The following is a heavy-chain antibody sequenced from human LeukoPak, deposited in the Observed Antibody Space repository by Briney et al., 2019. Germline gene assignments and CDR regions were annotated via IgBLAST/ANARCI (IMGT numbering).Heavy chain of an antibody. CDR2: IWYDGSNK. CDR1: GFTFSSYG. D-gene: IGHD3-3*01. V-gene: IGHV3-33*01. CDR3: ARGGPYYDFSLDY. J-gene: IGHJ4*02. Sequence: PGGSLRLSCAASGFTFSSYGMHWVRQAPGKGLEWVAVIWYDGSNKYYADSVKGRFTISRDNSKNTLYLQMISLRAEDTAVYYCARGGPYYDFSLDYWGQGTLVTVSS.